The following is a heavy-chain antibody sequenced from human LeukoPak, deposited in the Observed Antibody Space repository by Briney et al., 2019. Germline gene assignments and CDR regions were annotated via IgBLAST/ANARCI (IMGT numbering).Heavy chain of an antibody. V-gene: IGHV1-2*02. Sequence: PVASVKVSCKASGYTFTGYYMHWVRQAPGQGLEWMGWINPNSGGTNYAQKFQGRVTMTRDTSISTAYMELSRLRSDDTAVYYCAREYQGDSLGSGYWGQGTLVTVSS. CDR2: INPNSGGT. CDR1: GYTFTGYY. J-gene: IGHJ4*02. CDR3: AREYQGDSLGSGY. D-gene: IGHD2-21*02.